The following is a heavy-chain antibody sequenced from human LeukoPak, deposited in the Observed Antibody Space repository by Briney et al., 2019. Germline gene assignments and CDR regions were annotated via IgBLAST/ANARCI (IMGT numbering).Heavy chain of an antibody. CDR3: ARILRGAVGDVLDL. D-gene: IGHD3-3*01. J-gene: IGHJ3*01. CDR1: GFTFSTYW. V-gene: IGHV3-7*01. CDR2: ISQDGRFK. Sequence: PGGSLRLSCAASGFTFSTYWMNWVRRAPGKALEWVANISQDGRFKYSVASVQGRFTISRDNAQNALYLEMNSLRPADTAVYYCARILRGAVGDVLDLWGQGTMVTVTS.